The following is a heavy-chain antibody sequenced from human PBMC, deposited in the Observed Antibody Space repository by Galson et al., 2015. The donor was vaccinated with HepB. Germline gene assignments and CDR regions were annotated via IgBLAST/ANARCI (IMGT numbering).Heavy chain of an antibody. CDR3: ARDHYDILTGYLDY. CDR2: IGSSSSYI. CDR1: GFTFSSYS. V-gene: IGHV3-21*01. D-gene: IGHD3-9*01. J-gene: IGHJ4*02. Sequence: SLRLSCAASGFTFSSYSMNWVRQAPGKGLEWVSSIGSSSSYIYYADSVKGRFTISRDNAKNSLYLQMNSLRAEDTAVYYCARDHYDILTGYLDYWGQGTLVTVSS.